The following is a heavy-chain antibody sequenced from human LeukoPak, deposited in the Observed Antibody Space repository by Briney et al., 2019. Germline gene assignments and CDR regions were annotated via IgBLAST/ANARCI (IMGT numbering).Heavy chain of an antibody. CDR2: IYYSGST. D-gene: IGHD5-12*01. CDR1: GGSISSHY. Sequence: PSETLSLTCTVSGGSISSHYWSWIRQPPGKGLEWIGYIYYSGSTNYNPSLKSRVTISVDTSKNQFSLKLSSVTAADTAVYYCARDYRGYDSPWGQGTLVTVSS. CDR3: ARDYRGYDSP. J-gene: IGHJ5*02. V-gene: IGHV4-59*11.